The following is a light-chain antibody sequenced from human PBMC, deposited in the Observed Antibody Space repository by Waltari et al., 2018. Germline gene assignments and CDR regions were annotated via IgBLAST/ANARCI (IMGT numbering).Light chain of an antibody. CDR3: SSYTSTWV. Sequence: SALPQSASVSGSHGQSITISSTGTSLDFTVFNHVSGYQQHPGKAPQLMIYDVSKRPAGVSNRFSGSKSGNTASLTISGRQAEDEADYYCSSYTSTWVFGGGTKLSVL. J-gene: IGLJ3*02. CDR1: SLDFTVFNH. CDR2: DVS. V-gene: IGLV2-14*01.